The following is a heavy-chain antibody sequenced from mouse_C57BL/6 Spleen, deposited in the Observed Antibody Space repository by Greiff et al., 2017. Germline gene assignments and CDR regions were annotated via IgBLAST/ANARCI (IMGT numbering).Heavy chain of an antibody. CDR3: ANALTTVVPYAMDD. Sequence: QVQLKQSGPELVKPGASVKISCKASGYAFSSSWMNWVKQRPGKGLEWIGRIYPGDGDTNYTGKFKGKATLTADKSSSTAYMQLSSLTSEDSAVYFCANALTTVVPYAMDDWGQGTSVTVSS. V-gene: IGHV1-82*01. D-gene: IGHD1-1*01. CDR1: GYAFSSSW. CDR2: IYPGDGDT. J-gene: IGHJ4*01.